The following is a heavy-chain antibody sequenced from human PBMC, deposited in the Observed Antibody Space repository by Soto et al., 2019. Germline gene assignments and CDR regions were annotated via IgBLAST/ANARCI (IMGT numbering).Heavy chain of an antibody. CDR1: GGSFSGYY. CDR2: INDRGSI. Sequence: QVQLQQWGAGPLRPLETLSLTCGVSGGSFSGYYWAWIGQSPGKGLEWSGEINDRGSINYNPSLKSLVSISVATSKNHYSLNLRSVTAADTAVYYCARESHDILTGPPWVWYFDLWGRGTLVTVSS. J-gene: IGHJ2*01. D-gene: IGHD3-9*01. V-gene: IGHV4-34*01. CDR3: ARESHDILTGPPWVWYFDL.